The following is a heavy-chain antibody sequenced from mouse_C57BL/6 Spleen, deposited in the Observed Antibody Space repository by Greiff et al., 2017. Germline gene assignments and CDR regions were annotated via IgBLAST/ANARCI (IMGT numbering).Heavy chain of an antibody. Sequence: QVQLQQPGAELVRPGTSVKLSCKASGYTFTSYWMHWVKQRPGQGLEWIGVIAPSDSSTNYNQKFKGKATLTVDTSSRTAYMQLSSLTSEDSAVYYCAREGLRLFAYWGQGTLVTVSA. CDR3: AREGLRLFAY. D-gene: IGHD2-4*01. V-gene: IGHV1-59*01. J-gene: IGHJ3*01. CDR1: GYTFTSYW. CDR2: IAPSDSST.